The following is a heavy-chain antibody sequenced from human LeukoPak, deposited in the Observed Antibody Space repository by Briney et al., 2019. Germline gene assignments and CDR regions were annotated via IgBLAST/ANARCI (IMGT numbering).Heavy chain of an antibody. CDR2: IYASGSS. V-gene: IGHV4-4*07. CDR3: TRERPNTATDAFHI. D-gene: IGHD5-18*01. CDR1: GDSIGDYY. Sequence: SETLSLTCTVSGDSIGDYYWSWIRQPAGKALEWIGRIYASGSSNYNPSLKSRVTMSVDTSKNQVSLKLASVTAADTAVYYCTRERPNTATDAFHIWGPGTMVTVSS. J-gene: IGHJ3*02.